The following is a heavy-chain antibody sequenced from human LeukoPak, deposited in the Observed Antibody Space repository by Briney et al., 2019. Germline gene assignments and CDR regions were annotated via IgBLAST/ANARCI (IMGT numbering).Heavy chain of an antibody. V-gene: IGHV3-49*04. CDR2: IRSKAYRGTT. D-gene: IGHD5-18*01. J-gene: IGHJ6*02. Sequence: GRSLRLSCTTSGFSFADHAMSWVRQAPGKGLEWVGFIRSKAYRGTTEYAASVKCRFTISRDDSNSIVYLQMNSLKSEDTALYYCARGPIQLWIHNAMDVWGQGATVTVSS. CDR1: GFSFADHA. CDR3: ARGPIQLWIHNAMDV.